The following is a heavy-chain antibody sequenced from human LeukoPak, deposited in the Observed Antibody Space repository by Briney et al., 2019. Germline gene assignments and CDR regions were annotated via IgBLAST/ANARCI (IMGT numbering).Heavy chain of an antibody. V-gene: IGHV1-24*01. CDR3: ATGRIAVPGTTY. CDR1: GYTLTELS. D-gene: IGHD6-19*01. J-gene: IGHJ4*02. Sequence: ASVKVSCKVSGYTLTELSMHWVRQAPGKGLEWMGGFDPEDGETIYAQKFQGRVTMTEDTSTDTAYMELSSLRSEDTAVYYCATGRIAVPGTTYWGQGTLVTLSS. CDR2: FDPEDGET.